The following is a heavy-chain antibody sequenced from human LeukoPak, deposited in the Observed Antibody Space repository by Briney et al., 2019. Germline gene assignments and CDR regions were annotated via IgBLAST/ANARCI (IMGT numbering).Heavy chain of an antibody. J-gene: IGHJ4*02. V-gene: IGHV3-74*01. D-gene: IGHD3-10*01. CDR2: INSDGSST. CDR3: AKDPVGGSPNDY. CDR1: GFTFSSLW. Sequence: GGSLRLSCAASGFTFSSLWMHWVRQAPGKGLVWVSYINSDGSSTRYADSVKGRFTISRDNAKNTLYLQMNSLRAEDTAVYYCAKDPVGGSPNDYWGQGTLVTVSS.